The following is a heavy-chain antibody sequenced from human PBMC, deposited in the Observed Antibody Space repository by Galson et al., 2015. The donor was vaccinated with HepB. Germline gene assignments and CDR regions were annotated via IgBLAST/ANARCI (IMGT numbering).Heavy chain of an antibody. V-gene: IGHV1-69*10. Sequence: SVKVSCKASGASFRNYGVVWVRQAPGQGLEWMGGVIPILDKVTYAQKFQGRLTIIADESTSTVYMELRTLTSEDTAIYYCSRANYGDLHDFWNGAYFDSWGQGTLVTVSS. J-gene: IGHJ4*02. CDR2: VIPILDKV. CDR1: GASFRNYG. D-gene: IGHD3-3*01. CDR3: SRANYGDLHDFWNGAYFDS.